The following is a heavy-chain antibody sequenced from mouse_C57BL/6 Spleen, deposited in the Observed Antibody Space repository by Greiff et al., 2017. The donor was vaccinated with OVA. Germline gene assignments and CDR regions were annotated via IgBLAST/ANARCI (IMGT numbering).Heavy chain of an antibody. Sequence: QVQLQQPGAELVRPGTSVKLSCKASGYTFTSYWMHWVKQRPGQGLEWIGVIDPSASDTNYNHKFKVKATLTVDTSSSTAYMQLSSLTSEDSAVDYCARRVAHASYCFDYWGQGTMLTVSS. V-gene: IGHV1-59*01. CDR1: GYTFTSYW. CDR2: IDPSASDT. D-gene: IGHD1-3*01. J-gene: IGHJ2*01. CDR3: ARRVAHASYCFDY.